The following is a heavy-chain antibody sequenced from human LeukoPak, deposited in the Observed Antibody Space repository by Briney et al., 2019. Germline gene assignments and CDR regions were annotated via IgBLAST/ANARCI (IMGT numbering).Heavy chain of an antibody. D-gene: IGHD6-19*01. CDR1: GFTFSSYV. Sequence: GGSLRLSCAASGFTFSSYVMNWVRQAPGKGLEWVSTIGGGGYSTYYADSVKGRFTISRDNSKNTLFLQMNSLRAEDTAIYYCAKGSDSMAGTPGDVWGQGTTVTVSS. J-gene: IGHJ6*02. CDR2: IGGGGYST. CDR3: AKGSDSMAGTPGDV. V-gene: IGHV3-23*01.